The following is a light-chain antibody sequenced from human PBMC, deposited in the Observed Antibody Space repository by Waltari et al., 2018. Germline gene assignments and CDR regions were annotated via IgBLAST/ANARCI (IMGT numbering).Light chain of an antibody. CDR3: QQSYAVPWT. V-gene: IGKV1-39*01. Sequence: DIQLTQSPSSLSASVGERLTITCRASQTISTALNWYQQKAGKAPNLLISTVSRLRRGVPSRFSGSGSGTDFTLTISTLHPEDVATYFCQQSYAVPWTFGLGTKLELK. CDR1: QTISTA. J-gene: IGKJ1*01. CDR2: TVS.